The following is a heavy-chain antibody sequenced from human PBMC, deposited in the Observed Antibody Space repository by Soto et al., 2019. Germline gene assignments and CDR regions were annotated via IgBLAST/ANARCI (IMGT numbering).Heavy chain of an antibody. CDR2: SSGDNGHI. V-gene: IGHV1-18*01. D-gene: IGHD6-19*01. J-gene: IGHJ4*02. CDR3: ARVLQWSTPDY. CDR1: GYSFTGYG. Sequence: QVQLVQSGAEVKKPGASVNISCKASGYSFTGYGISWVRQAPGQGLEWMGWSSGDNGHIDYAQKFQGRVSMTTDTSTNTAYMEMRSLRSDDTAKYYCARVLQWSTPDYWGQGSLVTVSS.